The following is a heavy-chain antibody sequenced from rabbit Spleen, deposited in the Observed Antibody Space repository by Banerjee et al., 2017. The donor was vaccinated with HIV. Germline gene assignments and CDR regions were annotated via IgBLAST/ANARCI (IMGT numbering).Heavy chain of an antibody. J-gene: IGHJ4*01. CDR1: GFSFSSSCN. Sequence: QQQLVESGGGLVQPEGSLTLTCTASGFSFSSSCNMCWVRQAPGKGLEWIACIYAGSSGSTYYASWAKGRFTISKTSSTTVTLQMTSLTAADTATYICARDLVTVIGWNFNLWGPGTLVTVS. CDR2: IYAGSSGST. V-gene: IGHV1S45*01. CDR3: ARDLVTVIGWNFNL. D-gene: IGHD5-1*01.